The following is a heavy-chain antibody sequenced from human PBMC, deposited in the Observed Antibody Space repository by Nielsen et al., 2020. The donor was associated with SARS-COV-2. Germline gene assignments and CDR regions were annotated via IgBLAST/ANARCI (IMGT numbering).Heavy chain of an antibody. D-gene: IGHD4-11*01. CDR3: ARDYATVTTIYSWGVDWFDP. J-gene: IGHJ5*02. Sequence: ASVKVSCKASGYTFTSYGISWVRQAPGQGLEWMGWISAYNGNTNYAQKLQGRVTMTTDTSTSTAYMELRSLRSDDTAVYYCARDYATVTTIYSWGVDWFDPWGQGTLVTVSS. CDR2: ISAYNGNT. CDR1: GYTFTSYG. V-gene: IGHV1-18*04.